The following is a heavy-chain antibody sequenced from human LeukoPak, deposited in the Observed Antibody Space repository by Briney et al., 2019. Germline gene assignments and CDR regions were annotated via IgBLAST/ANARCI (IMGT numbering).Heavy chain of an antibody. CDR1: GDSTSSSTYY. V-gene: IGHV4-39*01. J-gene: IGHJ3*02. CDR2: IYDSGTT. Sequence: PSETLSLTCTVSGDSTSSSTYYWDWIRQAPGKGLEWIGNIYDSGTTHYNPSLKSRVTISGDTSKNQFSLKLNSVTAADTAIYYCATHRRSGSGGSENAFEIWGQETMVTVSS. CDR3: ATHRRSGSGGSENAFEI. D-gene: IGHD5-12*01.